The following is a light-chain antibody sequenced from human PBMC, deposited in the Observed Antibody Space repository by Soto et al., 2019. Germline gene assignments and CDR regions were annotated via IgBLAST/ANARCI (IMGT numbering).Light chain of an antibody. V-gene: IGKV3-11*01. CDR3: LQRSNWPLT. J-gene: IGKJ3*01. Sequence: EIVLTQSPATLSLSPGERATLSCRASQSVSGYLVWYQQKPGQPPRVLIYDASNRATGIPARFSGSGSGTDFPLTISSLEPEDFAVYYCLQRSNWPLTFGPGTKIDIK. CDR1: QSVSGY. CDR2: DAS.